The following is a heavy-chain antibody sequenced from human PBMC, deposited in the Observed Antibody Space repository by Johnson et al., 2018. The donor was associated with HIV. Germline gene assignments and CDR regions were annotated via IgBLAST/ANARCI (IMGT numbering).Heavy chain of an antibody. CDR1: GFTFSSYA. CDR3: AKIAVAGTYHDAFDI. V-gene: IGHV3-30-3*01. CDR2: ISYDGSNK. Sequence: QVQLVESGGGVVQPGRSLRLSCAASGFTFSSYAMHWVRQAPGKGLEWVAVISYDGSNKYYADSVKGRFTISRDNSKNTLYLQMNSLRAEDTAVYYCAKIAVAGTYHDAFDIWVQGTMVTVSS. D-gene: IGHD6-19*01. J-gene: IGHJ3*02.